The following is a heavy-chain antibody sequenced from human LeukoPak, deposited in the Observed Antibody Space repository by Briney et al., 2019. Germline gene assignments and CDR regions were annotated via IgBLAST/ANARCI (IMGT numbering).Heavy chain of an antibody. Sequence: SSQTLSLTCTVSGGSVSGYYWSWIRQPPGKGLEWIGYIYYSGNTNYNPSLKSRLIMSLDTSKNHSSLKLNSVAAADTAVYYCARHKDSGDYPLDYWGQGILVSVSS. CDR3: ARHKDSGDYPLDY. CDR1: GGSVSGYY. J-gene: IGHJ4*02. V-gene: IGHV4-59*02. CDR2: IYYSGNT. D-gene: IGHD4-17*01.